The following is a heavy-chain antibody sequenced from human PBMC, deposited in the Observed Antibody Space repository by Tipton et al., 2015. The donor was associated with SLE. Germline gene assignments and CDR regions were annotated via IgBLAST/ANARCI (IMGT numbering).Heavy chain of an antibody. CDR2: INDSGST. D-gene: IGHD2-15*01. J-gene: IGHJ4*02. CDR1: GGSFSGYY. V-gene: IGHV4-34*01. CDR3: ARDISRYCSGGSCYSRPVYFDY. Sequence: TLSLTCAVYGGSFSGYYWSWIRQPPGKGLEWIGEINDSGSTNYNPSLKSRVTISVDTSKNQFSLKLSSVTAADTAVYYCARDISRYCSGGSCYSRPVYFDYWGQGTLVTVSS.